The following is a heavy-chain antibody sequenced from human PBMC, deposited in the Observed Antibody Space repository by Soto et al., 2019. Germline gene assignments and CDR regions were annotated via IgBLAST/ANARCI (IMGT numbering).Heavy chain of an antibody. CDR2: ISLDGGSI. J-gene: IGHJ3*02. CDR3: VKKVTIFGVMTYDAFDI. Sequence: EVQLVESGGGLVQPGRSLRLSCVASGFTFDDYAMHWVRQVPGKGLEWVAGISLDGGSIGYACSVKGRCTISRDNTKNSLYLQMISLRTDDTALYYCVKKVTIFGVMTYDAFDIWGLGTMVTVSS. CDR1: GFTFDDYA. V-gene: IGHV3-9*01. D-gene: IGHD3-3*01.